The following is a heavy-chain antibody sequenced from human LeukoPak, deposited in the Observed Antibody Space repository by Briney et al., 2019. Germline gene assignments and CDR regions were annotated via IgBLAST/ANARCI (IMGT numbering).Heavy chain of an antibody. CDR2: IYYSGST. Sequence: PSETLSLTCTVSGGSNSSYYWSWIRQPPGKGLEWIGYIYYSGSTNYNPSLKSRVTISVDTSKNQFSLKLSSVTAADTAVYYCARAVGATPWFDPWGQGTLVTVSS. V-gene: IGHV4-59*01. CDR1: GGSNSSYY. D-gene: IGHD1-26*01. CDR3: ARAVGATPWFDP. J-gene: IGHJ5*02.